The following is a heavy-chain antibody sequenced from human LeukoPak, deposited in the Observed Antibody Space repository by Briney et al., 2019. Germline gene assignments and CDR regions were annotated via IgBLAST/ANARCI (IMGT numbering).Heavy chain of an antibody. J-gene: IGHJ4*02. CDR3: ANSVLNRVEY. CDR2: ISGNGGST. Sequence: PGGSLRLSCAASGFTISSYAMRWVRQAPGKGREGVSSISGNGGSTNYAHSVKGRFSISRDNSKNTLYLQVNSLRADDTAVYYCANSVLNRVEYWGQGALVTVSS. CDR1: GFTISSYA. D-gene: IGHD5/OR15-5a*01. V-gene: IGHV3-23*01.